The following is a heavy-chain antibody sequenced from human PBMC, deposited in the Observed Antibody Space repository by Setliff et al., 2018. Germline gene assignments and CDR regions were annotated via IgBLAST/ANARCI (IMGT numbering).Heavy chain of an antibody. D-gene: IGHD3-10*01. Sequence: SETLSLTCRVSGGSISSGNYYWGLIRQPPGKGLEWVATIYYSGSTYSNPSLKSRLIISVDAPDNQFSVKLSSVTTADTAVYYCARHKSNGSGSYPSLYMDVWGKGIMVTV. V-gene: IGHV4-39*01. J-gene: IGHJ6*03. CDR1: GGSISSGNYY. CDR3: ARHKSNGSGSYPSLYMDV. CDR2: IYYSGST.